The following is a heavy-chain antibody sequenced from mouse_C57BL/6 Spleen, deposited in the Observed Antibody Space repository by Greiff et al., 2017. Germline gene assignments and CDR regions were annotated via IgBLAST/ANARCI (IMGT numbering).Heavy chain of an antibody. V-gene: IGHV3-8*01. CDR2: ISYSGST. Sequence: EVQLQQSGPGLAKPSPTLSLTCSVTGYSITSDYWNWIRKFPGNKLEYMGYISYSGSTYYYPSPKSRISITRATSNNQYYRQLNSVTTADTATYYCARPSTGRYFEVWGTGTTVTVSS. J-gene: IGHJ1*03. CDR3: ARPSTGRYFEV. D-gene: IGHD4-1*02. CDR1: GYSITSDY.